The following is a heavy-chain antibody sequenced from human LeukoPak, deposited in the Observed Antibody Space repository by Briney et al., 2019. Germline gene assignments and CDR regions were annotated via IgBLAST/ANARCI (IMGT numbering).Heavy chain of an antibody. CDR1: RLTLSNYA. CDR3: ARDGVGAPDRPVFNYYGMDV. CDR2: ISGSGGSI. D-gene: IGHD1-26*01. V-gene: IGHV3-23*01. Sequence: PGGSLRLSCAASRLTLSNYAVSWVRQAPGKGLEWVSAISGSGGSIYYADSVKGRFTISRDNAKNSLYLQMNSLRAEDTAVYYCARDGVGAPDRPVFNYYGMDVWGQGTTVTVSS. J-gene: IGHJ6*02.